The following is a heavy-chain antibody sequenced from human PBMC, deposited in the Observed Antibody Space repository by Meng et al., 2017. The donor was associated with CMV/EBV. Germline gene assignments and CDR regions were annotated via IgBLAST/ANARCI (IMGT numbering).Heavy chain of an antibody. CDR3: ARHQGQLVEGDWFDP. D-gene: IGHD6-13*01. CDR1: GYTFTGYD. V-gene: IGHV1-8*01. J-gene: IGHJ5*02. CDR2: MNPNSGNT. Sequence: ASVKVSCKASGYTFTGYDINWVRQATGQGLEWMGWMNPNSGNTGYAQKFQGRVTMTRNTSITTAYMELSSLRSEDTAVYYCARHQGQLVEGDWFDPWGQGTLVTVSS.